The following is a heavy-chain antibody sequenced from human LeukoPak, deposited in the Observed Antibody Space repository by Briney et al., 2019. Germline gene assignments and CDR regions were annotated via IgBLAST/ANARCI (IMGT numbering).Heavy chain of an antibody. J-gene: IGHJ4*02. CDR3: TTDDCIVGVGLGY. V-gene: IGHV3-15*01. CDR1: GFTFSNAW. D-gene: IGHD1-26*01. Sequence: PGGSLRLSCAASGFTFSNAWMSWVRQAPGKGLEWVGRIKSKTDGGTTDYAAPVKGRFTISRDDSKNTLYLQMNSLKTEDTAVYYCTTDDCIVGVGLGYWGQGTLVTVSS. CDR2: IKSKTDGGTT.